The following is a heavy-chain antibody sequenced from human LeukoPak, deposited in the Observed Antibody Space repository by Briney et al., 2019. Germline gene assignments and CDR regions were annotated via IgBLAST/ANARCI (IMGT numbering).Heavy chain of an antibody. CDR1: GGSVTSGYYY. D-gene: IGHD2-15*01. CDR2: ISYSGST. J-gene: IGHJ4*02. V-gene: IGHV4-30-4*08. CDR3: ARGGSRIVVVVAARKPHYFDC. Sequence: SQTLSLTCTVSGGSVTSGYYYWSWIRQPPGKGREWFGYISYSGSTYYNPSLKSRVTISLDTSKNQFSLKLSSVTAADTAVYYCARGGSRIVVVVAARKPHYFDCWGQGTLVTVSS.